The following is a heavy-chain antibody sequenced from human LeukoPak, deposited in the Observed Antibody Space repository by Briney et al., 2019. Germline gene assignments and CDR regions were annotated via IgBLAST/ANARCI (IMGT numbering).Heavy chain of an antibody. CDR1: GFTFSSYG. D-gene: IGHD3-22*01. J-gene: IGHJ4*02. Sequence: GGSLRLSCAASGFTFSSYGMHWVRQAPGKGLEWVAVIWYDGSNKYYADSVKGRFTISRDNSKNTLYLQMNSLGAEDTAVYYCAKDLAYYYDSSGYPGGDYWGQGTLVTVSS. V-gene: IGHV3-33*06. CDR3: AKDLAYYYDSSGYPGGDY. CDR2: IWYDGSNK.